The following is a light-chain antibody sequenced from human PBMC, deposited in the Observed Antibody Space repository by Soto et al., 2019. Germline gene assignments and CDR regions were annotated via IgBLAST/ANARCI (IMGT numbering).Light chain of an antibody. V-gene: IGKV3-15*01. CDR2: RAS. CDR1: QSVSSSY. Sequence: EIVLTQSPGTLSLSPGERATLSCRASQSVSSSYLAWYQQKPGQAPKLLIYRASTRATGIPARFSGSGSGTDFTLTISNLQSEDSAIYYCQQSNNWPLLSFGGGTKVAIK. J-gene: IGKJ4*01. CDR3: QQSNNWPLLS.